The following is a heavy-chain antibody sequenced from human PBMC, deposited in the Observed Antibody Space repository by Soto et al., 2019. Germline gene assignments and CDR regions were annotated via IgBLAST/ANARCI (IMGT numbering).Heavy chain of an antibody. CDR3: ARDIGSCSSTSCYPMFGYYYYGMDV. CDR2: ISAYNGNT. V-gene: IGHV1-18*01. CDR1: GYTFTSYG. Sequence: ASVKVSCKASGYTFTSYGISWVRQAPGQGLEWMGWISAYNGNTNYAQKLQGGVTMTTDTSTSTAYMELRSLRSDDTAVYYCARDIGSCSSTSCYPMFGYYYYGMDVWGQGTTVTVSS. D-gene: IGHD2-2*01. J-gene: IGHJ6*02.